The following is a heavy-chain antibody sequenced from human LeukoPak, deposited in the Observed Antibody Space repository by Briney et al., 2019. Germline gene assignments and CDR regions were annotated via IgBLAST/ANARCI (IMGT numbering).Heavy chain of an antibody. J-gene: IGHJ3*02. Sequence: ASVKVSCKASGYTFTSYYMHWVRQAPGQGLEWMGIINPSGGSTSYAQKFQGRVTMTRDTSTSTVYMELSSLRSEDTAVYYCARHNRDYDFWSGYYTGAFDIWGQGTMVTVSS. CDR2: INPSGGST. CDR1: GYTFTSYY. V-gene: IGHV1-46*01. D-gene: IGHD3-3*01. CDR3: ARHNRDYDFWSGYYTGAFDI.